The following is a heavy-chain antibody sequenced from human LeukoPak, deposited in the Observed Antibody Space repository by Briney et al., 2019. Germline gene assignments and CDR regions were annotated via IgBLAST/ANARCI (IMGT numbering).Heavy chain of an antibody. CDR1: GFTFSSYG. J-gene: IGHJ4*02. CDR2: ISYDGSNK. D-gene: IGHD1-26*01. Sequence: GGSLRLSCAASGFTFSSYGMHWVRQAPGKGLEWVAVISYDGSNKYYADSVKGRFTISRDNSKNTLYLQMNSLRAEDTAVYYCAKGREGFDYWGQGTLVTVST. V-gene: IGHV3-30*18. CDR3: AKGREGFDY.